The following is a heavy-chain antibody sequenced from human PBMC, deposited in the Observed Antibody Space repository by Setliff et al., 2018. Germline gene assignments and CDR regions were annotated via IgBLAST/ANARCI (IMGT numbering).Heavy chain of an antibody. CDR2: INHSGST. D-gene: IGHD6-13*01. CDR3: ARDEGSSYFYGMDV. V-gene: IGHV4-34*01. Sequence: SETLSLTCAVYGGSFSGYYWSWIRQPPGKGLEWIGEINHSGSTNDNPSLKSRVTMSVDTSKNQFSLKLSSVTAADTAVYYCARDEGSSYFYGMDVWGQGTTVTVS. CDR1: GGSFSGYY. J-gene: IGHJ6*02.